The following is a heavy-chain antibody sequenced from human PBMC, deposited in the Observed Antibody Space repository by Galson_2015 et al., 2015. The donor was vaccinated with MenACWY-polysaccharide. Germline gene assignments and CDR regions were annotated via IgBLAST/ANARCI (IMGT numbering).Heavy chain of an antibody. CDR1: GFSFSNTW. D-gene: IGHD6-6*01. CDR2: IREGGSQE. Sequence: SLRLSCAASGFSFSNTWMNWVRQAPGKGLECVATIREGGSQEHYVDSVKGRVTISRDDAKNSLYLQLNSLRAEDTAVYYGATGDGDYGGQGTLVTVSS. V-gene: IGHV3-7*01. J-gene: IGHJ4*02. CDR3: ATGDGDY.